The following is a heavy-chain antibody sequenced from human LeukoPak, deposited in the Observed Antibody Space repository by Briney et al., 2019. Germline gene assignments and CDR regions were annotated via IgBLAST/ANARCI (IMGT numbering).Heavy chain of an antibody. Sequence: ASVKVSCKGSGYTFTDYYIHWVRQAPGQDFEWMGWINPKSGGTEYAQKFQGRVTMTRDPSLSTAYMELSRLRSDDTAVFYCARASTVAGNHRPFDYWGQGTLVTVSS. V-gene: IGHV1-2*02. J-gene: IGHJ4*02. CDR1: GYTFTDYY. D-gene: IGHD6-19*01. CDR2: INPKSGGT. CDR3: ARASTVAGNHRPFDY.